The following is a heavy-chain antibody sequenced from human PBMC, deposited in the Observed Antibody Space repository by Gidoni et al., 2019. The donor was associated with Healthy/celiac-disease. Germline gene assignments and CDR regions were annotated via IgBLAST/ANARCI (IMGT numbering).Heavy chain of an antibody. V-gene: IGHV3-33*01. Sequence: GKGLEWVAVIWYDGSNKYYADSVKGRFTISRDNSKNTLYLQMNSLRAEDTAVYYCARGRYYDFWSGYDPFDYWGQGTLVTVSS. J-gene: IGHJ4*02. D-gene: IGHD3-3*01. CDR2: IWYDGSNK. CDR3: ARGRYYDFWSGYDPFDY.